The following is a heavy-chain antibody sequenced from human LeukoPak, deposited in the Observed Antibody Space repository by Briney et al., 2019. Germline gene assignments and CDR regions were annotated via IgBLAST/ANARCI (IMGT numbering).Heavy chain of an antibody. CDR2: INPNSGGT. CDR1: GYTFTGYY. V-gene: IGHV1-2*02. J-gene: IGHJ4*02. Sequence: ASVKVSCKASGYTFTGYYMHWVRQAPGQELEWMGWINPNSGGTNYAQKFQGRVTMTRDTSISTAYMELSRLRSDDTAVYYCARLVGITIFGVVQYYFDYWGQGTLVTVSS. CDR3: ARLVGITIFGVVQYYFDY. D-gene: IGHD3-3*01.